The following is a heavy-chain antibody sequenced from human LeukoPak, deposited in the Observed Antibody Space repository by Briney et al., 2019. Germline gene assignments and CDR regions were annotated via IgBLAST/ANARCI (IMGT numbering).Heavy chain of an antibody. Sequence: ASVKASRKASGYTFTGYHMHWVRQPPGQGLEWMGRINPNSGGTNYAQKFQGRVTMTRDTSISTAYMELSRLRSDDTAVYYCARDRGGYCSSTSCYKPLGYWGQGTLVTVSS. D-gene: IGHD2-2*02. V-gene: IGHV1-2*06. CDR1: GYTFTGYH. J-gene: IGHJ4*02. CDR2: INPNSGGT. CDR3: ARDRGGYCSSTSCYKPLGY.